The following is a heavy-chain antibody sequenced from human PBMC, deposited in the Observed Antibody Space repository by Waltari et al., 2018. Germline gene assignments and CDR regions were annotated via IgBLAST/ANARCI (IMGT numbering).Heavy chain of an antibody. D-gene: IGHD1-26*01. CDR3: AKEGGIVGAGDH. Sequence: EVQLLESGGGFIQPGGSLSLSCAVSGFTFSAYALYWVRQAPGKGLEWVSAISPSGRRTYYADSVKGRFTISRDNSKNTLYLQMNGLRAEDMALYHCAKEGGIVGAGDHWGQGTLVTVSS. CDR2: ISPSGRRT. CDR1: GFTFSAYA. V-gene: IGHV3-23*01. J-gene: IGHJ4*02.